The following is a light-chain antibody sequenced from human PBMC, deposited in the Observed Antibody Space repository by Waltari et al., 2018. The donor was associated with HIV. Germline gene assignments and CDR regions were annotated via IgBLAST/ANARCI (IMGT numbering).Light chain of an antibody. CDR1: QSISNSQ. CDR3: QQYGRSSWT. J-gene: IGKJ1*01. Sequence: EIVLTQSPGTLSLSPGGRATLSCRASQSISNSQLAWYQQKPGQAPRLLLYGASITATGIPDRFGGSGSGTDFPLPIRRHEPEDFAVYYCQQYGRSSWTFGQGTKVEIQ. CDR2: GAS. V-gene: IGKV3-20*01.